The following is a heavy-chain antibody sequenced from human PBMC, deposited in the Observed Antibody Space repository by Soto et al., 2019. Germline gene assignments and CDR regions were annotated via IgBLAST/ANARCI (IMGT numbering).Heavy chain of an antibody. CDR1: GYTFTSYG. CDR3: AREPVAGIWFDP. CDR2: INSYNGNT. V-gene: IGHV1-18*01. Sequence: QVQLVQSGAEVKKPGASVKVSCKASGYTFTSYGISWVRQAPGQGLEWMGWINSYNGNTNYAQKLQGXVXXXTDXSTSTAYMELRSLRSDDTAVYYCAREPVAGIWFDPWGQGTLVTVSS. D-gene: IGHD6-19*01. J-gene: IGHJ5*02.